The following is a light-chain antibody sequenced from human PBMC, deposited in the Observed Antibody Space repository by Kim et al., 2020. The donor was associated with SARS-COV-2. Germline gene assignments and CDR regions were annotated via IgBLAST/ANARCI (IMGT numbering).Light chain of an antibody. Sequence: PGQKVTISCSGSSSNIGKFPVSWYQQVPGTAPKLLIYANEKRPSGIPDRFSASRSGTSNTLVITGLQTGDEADYYCGSWDDMNGAVFGGGTKLTVL. CDR1: SSNIGKFP. V-gene: IGLV1-51*01. J-gene: IGLJ3*02. CDR3: GSWDDMNGAV. CDR2: ANE.